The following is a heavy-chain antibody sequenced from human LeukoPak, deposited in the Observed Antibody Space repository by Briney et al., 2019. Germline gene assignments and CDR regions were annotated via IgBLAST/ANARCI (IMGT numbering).Heavy chain of an antibody. J-gene: IGHJ4*02. Sequence: GGSLRLSCAASGITFSTYAMNWVRQAPGKGLEWVSVISGSAASTSYADSVKGRFTISRDNSRNTLYLQMNNLRAEDTAVYYCAKDSIDYGDYGYWGQGTLVTVSS. CDR3: AKDSIDYGDYGY. CDR1: GITFSTYA. V-gene: IGHV3-23*01. CDR2: ISGSAAST. D-gene: IGHD4-17*01.